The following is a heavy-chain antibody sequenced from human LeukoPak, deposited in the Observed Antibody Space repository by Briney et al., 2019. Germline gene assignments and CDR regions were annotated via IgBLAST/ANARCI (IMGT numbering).Heavy chain of an antibody. V-gene: IGHV4-39*01. J-gene: IGHJ4*02. D-gene: IGHD6-19*01. Sequence: PSETLSLTCTVSGDSISTSSYYWGWIRQPPGKGLEWIGSIYYTGSTFYNPSLKSRVTISVDTSKNQFSLKLSSVTAADTAVYYCARLSGGTQWLAPFDYWGQGTLVTVSS. CDR2: IYYTGST. CDR3: ARLSGGTQWLAPFDY. CDR1: GDSISTSSYY.